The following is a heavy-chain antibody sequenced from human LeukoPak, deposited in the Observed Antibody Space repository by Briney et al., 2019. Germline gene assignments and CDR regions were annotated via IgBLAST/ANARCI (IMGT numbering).Heavy chain of an antibody. J-gene: IGHJ4*02. V-gene: IGHV1-69*01. CDR2: IIPIFGTA. CDR3: ASRLYCSNTRCRNFPFAY. D-gene: IGHD2-2*01. CDR1: GGTFSSYA. Sequence: ASVKVSCKASGGTFSSYAINWVRQAPGQGLEWMGGIIPIFGTANYAQKFQDRVTTTADESTSTAYMELRSLRSEDTAIYYCASRLYCSNTRCRNFPFAYWGQGTLVTVSS.